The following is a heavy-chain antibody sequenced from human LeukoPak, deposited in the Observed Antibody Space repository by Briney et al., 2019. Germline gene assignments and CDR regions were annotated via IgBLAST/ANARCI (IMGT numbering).Heavy chain of an antibody. CDR2: IYYSGST. CDR3: ASSYYYDSSGYFY. CDR1: GGSISSGDYY. Sequence: SQTLSLTCNVSGGSISSGDYYWSWIRQPPRKGLEWIGYIYYSGSTYYNPSLKSRVTISVDRSKNQFSLKLSSVTAADTAVYYCASSYYYDSSGYFYWGQGTLVTVSS. D-gene: IGHD3-22*01. J-gene: IGHJ4*02. V-gene: IGHV4-30-4*01.